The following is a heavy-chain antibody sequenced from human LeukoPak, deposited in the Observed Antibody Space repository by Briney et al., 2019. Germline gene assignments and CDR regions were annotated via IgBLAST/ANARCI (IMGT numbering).Heavy chain of an antibody. CDR3: ASTGLEARYSYSDN. V-gene: IGHV3-7*05. CDR1: GFTFSRYW. CDR2: IKQDGSEK. D-gene: IGHD5-12*01. Sequence: GGSLRLSCAASGFTFSRYWMSWVRQAPGKGLQWVANIKQDGSEKYYVDSVKGRFTISRDNAKNSLYLQMNSLRAEDTAVYYCASTGLEARYSYSDNWGQGTLATVSS. J-gene: IGHJ4*02.